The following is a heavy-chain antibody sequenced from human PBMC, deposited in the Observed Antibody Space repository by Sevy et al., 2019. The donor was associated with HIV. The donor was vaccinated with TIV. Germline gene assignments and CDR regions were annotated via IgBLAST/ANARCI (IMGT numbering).Heavy chain of an antibody. J-gene: IGHJ4*01. CDR2: IWFDGSNT. Sequence: GGSLRLSCAASGFTFSSFGMHWVRQAPGKGLEWVAVIWFDGSNTYYADSVKGRLTISRDIAKNTLHLQMNSLRAEDTAVYYCAGDLEFYDSGDYGPAFMPDFWGHGTLVTVSS. V-gene: IGHV3-33*01. D-gene: IGHD4-17*01. CDR1: GFTFSSFG. CDR3: AGDLEFYDSGDYGPAFMPDF.